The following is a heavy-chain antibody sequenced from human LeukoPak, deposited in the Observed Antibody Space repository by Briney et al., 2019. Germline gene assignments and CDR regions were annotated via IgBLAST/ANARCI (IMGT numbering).Heavy chain of an antibody. V-gene: IGHV4-34*01. CDR1: GGSFSGYY. CDR3: ALTPSRDYEGAFDI. J-gene: IGHJ3*02. D-gene: IGHD4-17*01. CDR2: INHSGST. Sequence: SETLSLTCAVYGGSFSGYYWSWIRQPPGKGLEWIGEINHSGSTNYNPSLKSRVTISVDTSKNQFFVKLSSVTAADTAVYYCALTPSRDYEGAFDIWGQGTMVTVSS.